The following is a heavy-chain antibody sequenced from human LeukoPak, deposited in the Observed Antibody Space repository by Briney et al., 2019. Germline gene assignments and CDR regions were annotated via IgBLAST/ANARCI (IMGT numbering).Heavy chain of an antibody. J-gene: IGHJ4*02. CDR3: VRGWAPRGEKSFFAS. CDR2: IFASGST. Sequence: SETLSLTCTVSGASINSDYWTWVRQVAGKGLEWIGRIFASGSTNYNPYLRSRITMSVDTSKNQFSLDLSSVTAADTGVYYCVRGWAPRGEKSFFASGGQGTLVTVSS. CDR1: GASINSDY. V-gene: IGHV4-4*07. D-gene: IGHD2/OR15-2a*01.